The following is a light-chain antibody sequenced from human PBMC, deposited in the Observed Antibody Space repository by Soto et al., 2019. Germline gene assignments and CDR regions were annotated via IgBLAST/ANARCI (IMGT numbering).Light chain of an antibody. Sequence: DIQMTQSPSAMSASLGDRVTITCRPSHGIDKSLAWFQQSPGKVPKRLIYAASTLQSGVPSRFSGSGSGADFTLTISGLQPEDFATYYCLQHSSYPYTFGQGTKVEIK. CDR2: AAS. CDR1: HGIDKS. J-gene: IGKJ2*01. CDR3: LQHSSYPYT. V-gene: IGKV1-17*03.